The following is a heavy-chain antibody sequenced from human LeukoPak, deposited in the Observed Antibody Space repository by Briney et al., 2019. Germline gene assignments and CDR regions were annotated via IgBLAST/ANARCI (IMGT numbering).Heavy chain of an antibody. CDR1: GYTFTRYP. J-gene: IGHJ4*02. D-gene: IGHD1-26*01. CDR2: INTGNGNT. Sequence: GASVKVSCKASGYTFTRYPLHWVRQAPGQRLEWMGWINTGNGNTKYSQKFQGRVTITRDTSASTAYMELSSLRSDDTAVYYCTRESGSYHGNDYWGQGTLVTVSS. V-gene: IGHV1-3*04. CDR3: TRESGSYHGNDY.